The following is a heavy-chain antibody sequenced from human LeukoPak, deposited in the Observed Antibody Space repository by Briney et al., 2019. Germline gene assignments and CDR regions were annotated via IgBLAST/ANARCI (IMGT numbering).Heavy chain of an antibody. J-gene: IGHJ3*02. D-gene: IGHD6-13*01. V-gene: IGHV3-23*01. CDR2: ISGSGGTT. CDR1: GFTFSSYA. CDR3: VRGVSISSSWYNDI. Sequence: GGSLRLSCAASGFTFSSYAMSWVRQAPGKGLEWVSAISGSGGTTYYADSVKGRFTISRDNAKNSLYLQMNSLRAEDTAVYYCVRGVSISSSWYNDIWGQGTMVTVSS.